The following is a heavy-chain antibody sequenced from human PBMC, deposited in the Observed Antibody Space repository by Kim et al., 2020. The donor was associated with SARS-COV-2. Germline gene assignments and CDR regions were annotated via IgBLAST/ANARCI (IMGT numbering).Heavy chain of an antibody. J-gene: IGHJ3*02. CDR3: ASIAARPDAFDI. Sequence: SSEQKFQGMVTMTRDKSTNAVYMELSSLRAEDTAVYYCASIAARPDAFDIWGQGTMVTVSS. V-gene: IGHV1-46*01. D-gene: IGHD6-6*01.